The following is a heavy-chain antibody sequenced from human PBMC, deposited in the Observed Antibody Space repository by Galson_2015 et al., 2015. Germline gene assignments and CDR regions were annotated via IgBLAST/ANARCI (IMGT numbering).Heavy chain of an antibody. Sequence: SLRLSCAASGFIFSNYAMSWVRQAPGQGLEWVSTVSGGGGTTNYADSVKGRFTISRDNSKNTLYLQMNSLRAEDTAVYYCAKERLARGIDYWGQGTLVTVSS. V-gene: IGHV3-23*01. CDR3: AKERLARGIDY. CDR2: VSGGGGTT. J-gene: IGHJ4*02. CDR1: GFIFSNYA. D-gene: IGHD3-10*01.